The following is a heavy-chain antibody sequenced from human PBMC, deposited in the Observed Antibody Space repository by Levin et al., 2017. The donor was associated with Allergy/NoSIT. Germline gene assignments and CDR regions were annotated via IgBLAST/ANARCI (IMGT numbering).Heavy chain of an antibody. CDR1: GVSFSGSF. J-gene: IGHJ3*02. Sequence: PSETLSLTCAVNGVSFSGSFWSWLRQPPGKGLEWIGEITPGGSTRYNPSLKSRVTISLDTSKNQLSLRLSSVTAADTAVYYCARGGAPGAFDIWGQGTTVTVSS. CDR3: ARGGAPGAFDI. D-gene: IGHD3-10*01. V-gene: IGHV4-34*01. CDR2: ITPGGST.